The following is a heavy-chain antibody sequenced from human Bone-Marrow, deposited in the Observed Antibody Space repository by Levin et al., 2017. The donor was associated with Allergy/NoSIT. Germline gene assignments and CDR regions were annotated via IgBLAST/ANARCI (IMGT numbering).Heavy chain of an antibody. CDR2: IWYDGSNK. CDR1: GFTFSSYG. J-gene: IGHJ3*02. V-gene: IGHV3-33*01. Sequence: GESLKISCAASGFTFSSYGMHWVRQAPGKGLEWVAVIWYDGSNKYYADSVKGRFTISRDNSKNTLYLQMNSLRAEDTAVYYCARDGRRTAFDIWGQGTMVTVSS. CDR3: ARDGRRTAFDI.